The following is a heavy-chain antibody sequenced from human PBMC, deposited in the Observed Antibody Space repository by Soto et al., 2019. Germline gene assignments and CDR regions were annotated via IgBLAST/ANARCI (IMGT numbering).Heavy chain of an antibody. D-gene: IGHD2-2*01. Sequence: QVQLVQSGAEVKKPGSSVKVSCKASGGTFSSYAISWVRQAPGQGLEWMGGIIPIFGTANYAQKFQGRVTITADESTSTAYMELSSLRSEDTAVYYCARGQYQLLTGDYYYYGMDVWGHGTTVTVSS. CDR1: GGTFSSYA. CDR2: IIPIFGTA. CDR3: ARGQYQLLTGDYYYYGMDV. J-gene: IGHJ6*02. V-gene: IGHV1-69*01.